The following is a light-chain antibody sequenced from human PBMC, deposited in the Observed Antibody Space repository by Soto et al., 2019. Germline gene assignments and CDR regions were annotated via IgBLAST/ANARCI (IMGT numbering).Light chain of an antibody. CDR3: QQYQTWPRT. CDR2: GAS. Sequence: EIVMTQSPGTLSLSPGERATLSCRASQSVGSSLAWYQQKPGQPPRLLIYGASARATTIPTRFSGSGSGTDFTLTIDSLQSEDFAFYYCQQYQTWPRTFGQGTKVEV. CDR1: QSVGSS. J-gene: IGKJ1*01. V-gene: IGKV3-15*01.